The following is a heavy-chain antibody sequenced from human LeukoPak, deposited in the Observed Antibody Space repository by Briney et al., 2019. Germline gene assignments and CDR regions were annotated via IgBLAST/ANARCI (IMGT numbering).Heavy chain of an antibody. D-gene: IGHD2-2*01. V-gene: IGHV3-23*01. CDR3: AKDTCSSTSCYYQH. Sequence: QAGGSLRLSWAAAGFTFSRYAMSWVRQAPGKGREWVSAISGSGGSTYYADSVKGRCTTSRDNSKNTLYLQMNSLRAEDTAVYYCAKDTCSSTSCYYQHWGRAPWSPSPQ. CDR1: GFTFSRYA. J-gene: IGHJ1*01. CDR2: ISGSGGST.